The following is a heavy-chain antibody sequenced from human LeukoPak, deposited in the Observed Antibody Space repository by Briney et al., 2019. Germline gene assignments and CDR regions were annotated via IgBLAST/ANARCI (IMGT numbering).Heavy chain of an antibody. J-gene: IGHJ4*02. CDR3: AKDRAPYYDSSGYYSGLDY. V-gene: IGHV3-9*01. CDR2: ISWNSGSI. CDR1: GFTFDDYA. Sequence: GGSLRLSCAASGFTFDDYAMHWVRQAPGKGLEWVSGISWNSGSIGYADSVKGRFTISRDNAKNSLYLQMNSLRAEDTALYYCAKDRAPYYDSSGYYSGLDYWGQGTLVTVSS. D-gene: IGHD3-22*01.